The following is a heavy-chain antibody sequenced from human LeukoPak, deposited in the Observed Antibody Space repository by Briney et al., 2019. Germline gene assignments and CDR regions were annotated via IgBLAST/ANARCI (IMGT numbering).Heavy chain of an antibody. J-gene: IGHJ4*02. V-gene: IGHV3-23*01. D-gene: IGHD3-3*01. CDR1: GFTFSSYA. Sequence: GGSLRLSCAASGFTFSSYAMSWVRQAPGKGLEWVSAISVSGDRTYCAGSVKGRFTISRDNSKNTLYLQMNSLRAEDTAIYYCAKMEWLPGRYYDYWGQGTLVTVSS. CDR3: AKMEWLPGRYYDY. CDR2: ISVSGDRT.